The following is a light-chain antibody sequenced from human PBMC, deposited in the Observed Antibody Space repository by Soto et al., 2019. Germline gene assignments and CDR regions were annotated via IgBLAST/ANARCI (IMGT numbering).Light chain of an antibody. Sequence: VLTQPPSVSGSPGQSVRISCTATTTDMDNYDSVSWYQQAPGTAPKLIIYDANNRPSGAPDRFSGSTSGNTASLTISGLQAEDETDYFCSLYSSNGSLNFGPGTKVTVL. CDR2: DAN. V-gene: IGLV2-18*01. CDR1: TTDMDNYDS. J-gene: IGLJ1*01. CDR3: SLYSSNGSLN.